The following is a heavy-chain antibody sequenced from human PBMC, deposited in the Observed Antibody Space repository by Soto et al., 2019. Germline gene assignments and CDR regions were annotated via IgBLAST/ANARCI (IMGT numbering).Heavy chain of an antibody. CDR1: GFTVSSHY. J-gene: IGHJ3*01. V-gene: IGHV3-53*01. D-gene: IGHD4-17*01. CDR3: ATTVTRLIAFDV. CDR2: LYASDST. Sequence: PGGSLSLACAASGFTVSSHYMSWVRQTPGKGLEWVSILYASDSTFYADSVEGRFTISRDNSKNTVYLQLNSLRAEDTAVYYCATTVTRLIAFDVWGQGTMVTVSS.